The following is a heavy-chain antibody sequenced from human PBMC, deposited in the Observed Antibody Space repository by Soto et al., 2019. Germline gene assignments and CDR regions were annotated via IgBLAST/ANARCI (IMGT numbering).Heavy chain of an antibody. Sequence: LRLSCAASGFTFSSYGMHWVRQAPGKGLEWVAVISYDGSNKYYADSVKGRFTISRDNSKNTLYLQMNSLRAEDTAVYYCAKDSQRYYDFWSGPDYYYGMDVWGQGTTVTVSS. CDR1: GFTFSSYG. D-gene: IGHD3-3*01. CDR2: ISYDGSNK. V-gene: IGHV3-30*18. J-gene: IGHJ6*02. CDR3: AKDSQRYYDFWSGPDYYYGMDV.